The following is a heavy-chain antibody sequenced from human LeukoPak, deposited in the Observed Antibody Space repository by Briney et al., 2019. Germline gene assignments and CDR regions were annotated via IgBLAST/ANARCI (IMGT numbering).Heavy chain of an antibody. CDR2: IYYSEST. J-gene: IGHJ4*02. CDR1: GGSISSYY. CDR3: GSGSYYFDY. V-gene: IGHV4-59*08. Sequence: SETLSLTCTVSGGSISSYYWSWIRQPPGKGLEWIGYIYYSESTKYNPSLKSRVTISVDTSKNQFSLKLSSVTAADTAVYYCGSGSYYFDYWGQGTLVTVST. D-gene: IGHD3-10*01.